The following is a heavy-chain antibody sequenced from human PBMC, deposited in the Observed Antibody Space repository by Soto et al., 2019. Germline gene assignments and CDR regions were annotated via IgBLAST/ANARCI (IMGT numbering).Heavy chain of an antibody. J-gene: IGHJ6*02. CDR3: ARNTICTFNRCSGVSYYGMDV. D-gene: IGHD2-8*02. CDR2: IWYDGSNQ. CDR1: GLSFSGYG. Sequence: GGSLRLSCAASGLSFSGYGMHWVRQAPGKGLEWVAVIWYDGSNQYYADSVRGRFTISRDNSKNTLYLEMDSLRGEDTAVYFCARNTICTFNRCSGVSYYGMDVWGQGTTVTVSS. V-gene: IGHV3-33*01.